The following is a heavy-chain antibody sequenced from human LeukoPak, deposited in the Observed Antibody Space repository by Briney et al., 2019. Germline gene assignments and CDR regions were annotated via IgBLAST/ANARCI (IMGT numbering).Heavy chain of an antibody. D-gene: IGHD4-17*01. V-gene: IGHV3-30*04. CDR1: GFTFSSYA. CDR3: ARGVYGDYVFDY. Sequence: PGRSLRLSCAASGFTFSSYAMHWVRQAPGKGLEWVAVISYDGSNKYYADSVKGRFTISRDNSKNTLYLQMNSLRAEDTAVYYCARGVYGDYVFDYWGQGTLVAVSS. J-gene: IGHJ4*02. CDR2: ISYDGSNK.